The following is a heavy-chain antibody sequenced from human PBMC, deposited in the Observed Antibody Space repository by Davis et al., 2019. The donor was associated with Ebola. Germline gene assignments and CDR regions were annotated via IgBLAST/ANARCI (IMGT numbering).Heavy chain of an antibody. J-gene: IGHJ5*02. CDR3: AIDADVGEYGWFDP. CDR1: GFAFSNHA. V-gene: IGHV3-30*01. Sequence: GESLKISCAASGFAFSNHAMTWVRQAPRKGLERMSIISHDGSNRFYADSAKGRFTISRDNSKNTVYLQMNSLRPDDTATYYCAIDADVGEYGWFDPWGQGTLVIVSS. CDR2: ISHDGSNR. D-gene: IGHD4-17*01.